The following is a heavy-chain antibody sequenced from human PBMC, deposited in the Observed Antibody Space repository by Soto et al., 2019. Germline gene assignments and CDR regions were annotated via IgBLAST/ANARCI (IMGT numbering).Heavy chain of an antibody. Sequence: PGLSLRLSCAAAGFTFSNYAMHWVRQAPGKGLECVALTSYDGNNEYYTDSVKGRFTISRDNSKNTLYLQMNSLRAEDTAVYYCARVSGLAPKYYYYDMDVWGQGTTVTVSS. J-gene: IGHJ6*02. CDR2: TSYDGNNE. CDR1: GFTFSNYA. V-gene: IGHV3-30*03. CDR3: ARVSGLAPKYYYYDMDV. D-gene: IGHD3-10*01.